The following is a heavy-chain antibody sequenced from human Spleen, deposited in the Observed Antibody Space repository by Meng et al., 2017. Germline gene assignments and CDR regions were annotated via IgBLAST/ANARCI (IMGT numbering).Heavy chain of an antibody. CDR3: VRATPPGNWFDP. V-gene: IGHV1-8*01. CDR2: MNPNNGDT. Sequence: ASVKVSCKASGYTFTSYDINWVRQAAGQGLKWMGWMNPNNGDTGYAQRFQGRVTITRDTSISTAYMELSSLTSEDTAVYYCVRATPPGNWFDPWGQGTLVTVSS. CDR1: GYTFTSYD. J-gene: IGHJ5*02.